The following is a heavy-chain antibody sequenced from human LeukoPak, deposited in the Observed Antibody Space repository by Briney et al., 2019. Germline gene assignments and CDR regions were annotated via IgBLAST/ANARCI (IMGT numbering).Heavy chain of an antibody. D-gene: IGHD6-6*01. J-gene: IGHJ6*03. CDR1: GYTFTGYY. CDR3: ARDREYSSSSYYYYYYMDV. V-gene: IGHV1-2*02. CDR2: INSNSGGT. Sequence: ASVKVSCKASGYTFTGYYMHWVRQAPGQGLEWMGWINSNSGGTNYAQKFQGRVTMTRDTSISTAYMELSRLRSDDTAVYYCARDREYSSSSYYYYYYMDVWGKGTTVTVSS.